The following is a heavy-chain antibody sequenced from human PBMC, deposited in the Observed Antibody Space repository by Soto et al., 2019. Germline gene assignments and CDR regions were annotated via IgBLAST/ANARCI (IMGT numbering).Heavy chain of an antibody. V-gene: IGHV1-2*02. CDR2: INPNSGGT. D-gene: IGHD3-22*01. CDR3: ARRQPRDSSGYDAFDI. J-gene: IGHJ3*02. Sequence: QVQLVRSGAEVKKPGASVKVSCKASGYTFTGYYMHWVRQAPGQGLEWMGWINPNSGGTNYAQKFQGRVTMTRDTSISTAYMELSRLRSDDTAVYYCARRQPRDSSGYDAFDIWGQGTMVTVSS. CDR1: GYTFTGYY.